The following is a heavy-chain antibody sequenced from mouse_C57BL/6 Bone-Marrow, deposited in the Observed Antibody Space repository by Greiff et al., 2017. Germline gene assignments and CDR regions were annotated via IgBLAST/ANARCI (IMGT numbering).Heavy chain of an antibody. Sequence: EVQLQQSGPELVKPGASVKISCKASGYTFTDYYMNWVKQSHGKSLEWIGDINPNNGGTSYNQKFKGKATLTVDKSSSTASMELRSLTSEDSAVYYCATRREDYWYFDGWGTGTTVTVSA. J-gene: IGHJ1*03. V-gene: IGHV1-26*01. CDR2: INPNNGGT. CDR1: GYTFTDYY. CDR3: ATRREDYWYFDG.